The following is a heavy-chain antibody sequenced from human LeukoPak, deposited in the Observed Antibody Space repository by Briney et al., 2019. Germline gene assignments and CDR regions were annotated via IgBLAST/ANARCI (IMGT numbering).Heavy chain of an antibody. V-gene: IGHV3-15*07. D-gene: IGHD3-22*01. J-gene: IGHJ4*02. CDR3: ALGSANYDSSDFDC. CDR2: IRSKAAGGTT. CDR1: GFTFTNTR. Sequence: PGGSLRLSCVASGFTFTNTRINWVRQAPGGGLEWVGRIRSKAAGGTTEYAAPVKGRFTISRDDSKNTLYLQMNSLITDDTAVYYCALGSANYDSSDFDCWGQGTLVTVSS.